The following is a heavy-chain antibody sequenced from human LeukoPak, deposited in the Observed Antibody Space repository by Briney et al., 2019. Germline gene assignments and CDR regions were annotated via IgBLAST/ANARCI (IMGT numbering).Heavy chain of an antibody. D-gene: IGHD1-20*01. J-gene: IGHJ4*02. V-gene: IGHV3-30*18. CDR3: AKDLYNFGTSPFDY. CDR1: GFTFSSYG. CDR2: ISNDGSNK. Sequence: GRSLRLSCAASGFTFSSYGMHWVRQAPGKGPEWVAGISNDGSNKNYADSVKGRFTFSRDDSKNTLYLQMNSLRAEDTAVYYRAKDLYNFGTSPFDYWGQGTLVTVSS.